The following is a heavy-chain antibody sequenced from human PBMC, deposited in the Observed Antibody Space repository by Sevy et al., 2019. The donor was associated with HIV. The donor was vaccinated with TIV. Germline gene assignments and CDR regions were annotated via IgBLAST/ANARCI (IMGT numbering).Heavy chain of an antibody. D-gene: IGHD4-17*01. CDR3: TTDREYGGYKGGFDY. Sequence: GGSLRLSFAASGFTFSNAWMSWVRQAPGKGLEWVGRIRSNTDGGTTDYAAPLKGRFTISRDDSKNTQYLQMNILKSEDTAVYYCTTDREYGGYKGGFDYWGQGTLVTVSS. CDR1: GFTFSNAW. V-gene: IGHV3-15*01. J-gene: IGHJ4*02. CDR2: IRSNTDGGTT.